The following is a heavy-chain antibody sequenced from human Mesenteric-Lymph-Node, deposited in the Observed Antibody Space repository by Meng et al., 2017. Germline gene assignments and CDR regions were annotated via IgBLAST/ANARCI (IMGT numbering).Heavy chain of an antibody. J-gene: IGHJ6*02. V-gene: IGHV3-7*01. CDR2: INQEGSEK. Sequence: GESLKISCAASGFTFSSYWMSWVRQAPGKGLEWVANINQEGSEKYYVDSVKGRFTISRDNAKNSLYLQMNSLRAEDTAVYYCAREVNIVVVPAATYYYYGMDVWGQGTTVTVSS. CDR3: AREVNIVVVPAATYYYYGMDV. CDR1: GFTFSSYW. D-gene: IGHD2-2*01.